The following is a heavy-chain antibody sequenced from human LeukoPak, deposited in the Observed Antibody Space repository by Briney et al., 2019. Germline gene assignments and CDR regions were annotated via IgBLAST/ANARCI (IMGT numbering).Heavy chain of an antibody. CDR1: GFTFSSYA. Sequence: GGSLRLSCAASGFTFSSYAMHWVRQAPGKGLEWVAVISYDGSNKYYADSVKGRFTISRDNFKNTLYLQMNSLRAEDTAVYYCARGAHCSGGSCYSWDYYGMDVWGQGTTVTVSS. CDR2: ISYDGSNK. D-gene: IGHD2-15*01. CDR3: ARGAHCSGGSCYSWDYYGMDV. V-gene: IGHV3-30-3*01. J-gene: IGHJ6*02.